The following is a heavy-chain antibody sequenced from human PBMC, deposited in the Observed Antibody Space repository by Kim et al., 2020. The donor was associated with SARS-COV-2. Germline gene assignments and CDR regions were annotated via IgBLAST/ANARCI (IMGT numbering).Heavy chain of an antibody. CDR2: IWYDGSNK. D-gene: IGHD1-26*01. CDR3: AKDRYSGSYNGYFDY. J-gene: IGHJ4*02. V-gene: IGHV3-33*06. Sequence: GGSLRLSCAASGFTFSSYGMHWVRQAPGKGLEWVAVIWYDGSNKYYADSVKGRFTISRDNSKNTLYLQMNSLRAEDTAVYYCAKDRYSGSYNGYFDYWGQGTLVSVSS. CDR1: GFTFSSYG.